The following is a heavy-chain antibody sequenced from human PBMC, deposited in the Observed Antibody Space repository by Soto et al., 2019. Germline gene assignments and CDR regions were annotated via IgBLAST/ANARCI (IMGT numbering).Heavy chain of an antibody. CDR2: IRNKSNSYTT. D-gene: IGHD3-10*01. V-gene: IGHV3-72*01. CDR3: ASAWFGELKYFDY. Sequence: EVQLVESGGVLVQPGGSLRLSCAASGFTFSDHYMEWVRQAPGNGLEWVGRIRNKSNSYTTEYGASVKGRFTISRDDSKNSLSLQINSLKTEDTAVYYCASAWFGELKYFDYWGQGTLGTVSS. J-gene: IGHJ4*02. CDR1: GFTFSDHY.